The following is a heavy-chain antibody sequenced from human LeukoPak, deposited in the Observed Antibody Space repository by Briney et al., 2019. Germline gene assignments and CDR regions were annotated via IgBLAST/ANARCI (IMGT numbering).Heavy chain of an antibody. D-gene: IGHD3-10*01. CDR2: INPNSGGT. V-gene: IGHV1-2*02. CDR3: ARVRGSGIGMDY. J-gene: IGHJ4*02. Sequence: GASVKVSCKASGYTFTGYYMHRVRQAPGQGLEWMGWINPNSGGTNYAQKFQGRVTMTRDTSISTAYMELSRLRSDDTAVYYCARVRGSGIGMDYWGQGTLVTVSS. CDR1: GYTFTGYY.